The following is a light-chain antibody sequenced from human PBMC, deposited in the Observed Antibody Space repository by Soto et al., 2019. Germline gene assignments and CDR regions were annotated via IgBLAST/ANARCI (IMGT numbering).Light chain of an antibody. J-gene: IGKJ2*01. Sequence: EIVLTQSPATLSLSPGERATLSCRASQSVSSFLAWYQHKPGQAPRLLIYDTSNRATGIPARFSGSGSGTDFTLTISSLEREDFAIYYCQQRSTWPPYTFGQGTKLEVK. CDR1: QSVSSF. V-gene: IGKV3-11*01. CDR2: DTS. CDR3: QQRSTWPPYT.